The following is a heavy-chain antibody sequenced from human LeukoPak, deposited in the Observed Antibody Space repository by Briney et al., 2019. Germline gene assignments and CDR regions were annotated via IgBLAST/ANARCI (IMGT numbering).Heavy chain of an antibody. J-gene: IGHJ6*02. CDR2: IKQDGSEK. Sequence: GGSLRLSCAASGFTFNSYWMHWVRQAPGKGLEWVANIKQDGSEKHYVDSVKGRFTISRDNAKNSLYLQMNSLRVEDTAVYYCGRSMDVWGQGTTVTVPS. CDR3: GRSMDV. V-gene: IGHV3-7*01. CDR1: GFTFNSYW.